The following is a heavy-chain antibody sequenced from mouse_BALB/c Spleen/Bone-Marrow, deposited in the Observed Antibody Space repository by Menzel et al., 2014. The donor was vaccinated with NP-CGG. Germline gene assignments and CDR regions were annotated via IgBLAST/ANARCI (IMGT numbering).Heavy chain of an antibody. Sequence: EVKLVESGAELVKPGASVKLSCTASGFNIKDTYMHWVKQGPEQGLEWIGRIDPANGNTKYDPKFQGKATITADTSSNTAFLQLSSLTSEDTAVYYCASYYYGSGLFAYWGQGTLVTVSA. V-gene: IGHV14-3*02. CDR3: ASYYYGSGLFAY. D-gene: IGHD1-1*01. CDR2: IDPANGNT. J-gene: IGHJ3*01. CDR1: GFNIKDTY.